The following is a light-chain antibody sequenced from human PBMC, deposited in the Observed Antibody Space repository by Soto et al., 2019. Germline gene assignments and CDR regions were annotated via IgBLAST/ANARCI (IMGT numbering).Light chain of an antibody. Sequence: QSVLTQPPSASGTPGQRVTISCSGSSSNIGSNTVNWYQQLPGTAPKLLIYSNNQRPSGVPDRFSGSKSGTSASLAISGLQSVDEADYHCAAWDDSLSVVFGGGTQLTVL. CDR3: AAWDDSLSVV. CDR1: SSNIGSNT. V-gene: IGLV1-44*01. J-gene: IGLJ2*01. CDR2: SNN.